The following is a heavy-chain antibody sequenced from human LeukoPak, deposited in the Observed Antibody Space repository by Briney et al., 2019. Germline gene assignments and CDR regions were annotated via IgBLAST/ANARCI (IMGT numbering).Heavy chain of an antibody. CDR3: AQPDF. Sequence: QPGGSRRLSCVASGITFRSSSMHWVRQAPGKGLEWLALIRFDGSTKYYADSVKGRFTVSRDNSKSTLYLQMNSLRAEDTAVYYCAQPDFWGQGTLVTVSS. J-gene: IGHJ4*02. CDR2: IRFDGSTK. V-gene: IGHV3-30*02. CDR1: GITFRSSS.